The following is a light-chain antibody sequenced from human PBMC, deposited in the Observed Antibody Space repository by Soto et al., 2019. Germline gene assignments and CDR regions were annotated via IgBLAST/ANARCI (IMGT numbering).Light chain of an antibody. CDR2: EVT. CDR1: SSDVGYYNY. CDR3: SSYTSNTNYV. Sequence: QSVLTQPASVSGSPGQSVTISCTGTSSDVGYYNYVSWYQQHPGKAPKLMIYEVTNRPSGVSNRFSGSKSGNTASLTISGLQAQDEAAYYCSSYTSNTNYVFGTGTKVTVL. J-gene: IGLJ1*01. V-gene: IGLV2-14*01.